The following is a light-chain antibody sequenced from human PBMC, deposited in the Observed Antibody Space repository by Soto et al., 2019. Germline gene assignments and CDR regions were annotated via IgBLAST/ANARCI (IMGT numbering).Light chain of an antibody. CDR2: GAY. Sequence: DIQMTQSPSSLSASVGDRVTITCRAGQSISSFLNWYQQKPGKAPKLLIFGAYTLQSGVQSRFSGSGSGTDFTLSISSLQPEDFATYYCQQSYSTPITFGQGTRLEIK. CDR1: QSISSF. V-gene: IGKV1-39*01. J-gene: IGKJ5*01. CDR3: QQSYSTPIT.